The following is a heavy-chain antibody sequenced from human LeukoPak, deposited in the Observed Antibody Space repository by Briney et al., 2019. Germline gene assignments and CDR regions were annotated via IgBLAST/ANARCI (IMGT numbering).Heavy chain of an antibody. CDR1: GFTFSSYA. V-gene: IGHV3-21*01. J-gene: IGHJ4*02. CDR2: ISSSSSYI. CDR3: VRNLLGPTMTNFDY. D-gene: IGHD4-17*01. Sequence: KSGGSLRLSCVVSGFTFSSYAMSWVRQAPGRGLEWVSSISSSSSYIYYADSLKGRFTISRDNAKNSLYLQMNSLRAEDTAIYYCVRNLLGPTMTNFDYWGQGTLVTVSS.